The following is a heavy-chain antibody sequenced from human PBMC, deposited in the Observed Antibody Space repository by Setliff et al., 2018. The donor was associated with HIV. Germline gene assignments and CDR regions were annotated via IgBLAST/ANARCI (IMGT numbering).Heavy chain of an antibody. Sequence: SETLSLTCTVSGYSITNNNYWGWIRQPPGKGLEWIGYIYYSGSTYYNPSLKSRVTMSVDTSKNQFSLKLSSVTAADTAVYYCATHGAQWGQGTLVTVSS. J-gene: IGHJ4*02. CDR3: ATHGAQ. V-gene: IGHV4-28*01. D-gene: IGHD1-26*01. CDR1: GYSITNNNY. CDR2: IYYSGST.